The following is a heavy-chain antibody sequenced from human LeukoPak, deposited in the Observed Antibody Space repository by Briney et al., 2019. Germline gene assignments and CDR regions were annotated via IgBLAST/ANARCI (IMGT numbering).Heavy chain of an antibody. Sequence: SETLPLTCAVSGGSIGSSSNYWGWIRQPPGKGLEWIGSIDYSGSTYYNLSLKSRVTISVDTSKNQFSLKLNSVTAADTAVYYCARLGLGQQLAYFDYWGQGTRVTVSS. CDR2: IDYSGST. J-gene: IGHJ4*02. CDR1: GGSIGSSSNY. D-gene: IGHD6-13*01. CDR3: ARLGLGQQLAYFDY. V-gene: IGHV4-39*01.